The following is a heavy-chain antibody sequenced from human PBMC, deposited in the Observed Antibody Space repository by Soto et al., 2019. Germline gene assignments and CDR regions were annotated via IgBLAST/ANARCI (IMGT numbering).Heavy chain of an antibody. J-gene: IGHJ4*02. D-gene: IGHD2-15*01. CDR1: GYPFVTYG. CDR3: ARLAPCSGGDTCYSRALDY. V-gene: IGHV1-18*01. Sequence: IQLLQSGAEVKKPGTSVKVSCTASGYPFVTYGISWVRQAPGQGPEWLGWITPHNGDTNYAQKVQGRVTMTTDSATSTAYLEVRSLRSDDTAVYHCARLAPCSGGDTCYSRALDYWGQGTLVTVSS. CDR2: ITPHNGDT.